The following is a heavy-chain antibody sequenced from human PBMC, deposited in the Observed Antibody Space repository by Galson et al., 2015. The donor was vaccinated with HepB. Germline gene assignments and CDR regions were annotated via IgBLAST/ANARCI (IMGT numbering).Heavy chain of an antibody. V-gene: IGHV3-33*07. Sequence: SLRLSCAASGFTFSRYGMYWVRQTPGKGLEWVALIWYDGSNKYYADSVKGRFTISRDNSKNTLYLQMNSLRAEDTAVYYCARVPPSGVAGFDYWGQGTLVTVSS. D-gene: IGHD6-19*01. CDR1: GFTFSRYG. J-gene: IGHJ4*02. CDR3: ARVPPSGVAGFDY. CDR2: IWYDGSNK.